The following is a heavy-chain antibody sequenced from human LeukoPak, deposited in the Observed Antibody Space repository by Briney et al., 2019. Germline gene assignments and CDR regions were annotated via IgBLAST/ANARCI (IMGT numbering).Heavy chain of an antibody. CDR1: GFTFSDCY. Sequence: GGSLRLSCAASGFTFSDCYMSWVRQAPGKGLEWVSYISISSPYTNYVDSVKGRFTISRDNAKNTLYLQMNSLRAEDTAVYYCAITTRISIAAAGSGFDPWGQGTLVTVSS. J-gene: IGHJ5*02. CDR3: AITTRISIAAAGSGFDP. V-gene: IGHV3-11*06. D-gene: IGHD6-13*01. CDR2: ISISSPYT.